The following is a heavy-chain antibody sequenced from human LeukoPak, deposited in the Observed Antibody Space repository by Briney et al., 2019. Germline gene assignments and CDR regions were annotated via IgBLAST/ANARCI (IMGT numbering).Heavy chain of an antibody. CDR3: ARGADYPAFDY. V-gene: IGHV3-30*01. CDR2: ISYDGSNK. J-gene: IGHJ4*02. CDR1: GFTFSSYA. D-gene: IGHD5-12*01. Sequence: GGSLRLSCAASGFTFSSYAMHWVHQAPGKGLEWVAVISYDGSNKYYADSVKGRFTISRDNSKNTLYLQMNSLRAEDTAVYYCARGADYPAFDYWGQGTLVTVSS.